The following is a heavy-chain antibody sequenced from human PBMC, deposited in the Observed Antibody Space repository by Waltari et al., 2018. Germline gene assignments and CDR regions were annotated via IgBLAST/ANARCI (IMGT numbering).Heavy chain of an antibody. V-gene: IGHV3-21*01. J-gene: IGHJ4*02. CDR2: ISSSSSYI. CDR1: GFTCSSYS. CDR3: ARGDAVFPYYFDY. Sequence: EVQLVESGGGLVKPGGSLRLSCAASGFTCSSYSMNWVRQAPGKGLEWVSSISSSSSYIYYADSVKGRFTISRDNAKNSLYLQMNSLRAEDTAVYYCARGDAVFPYYFDYWGQGTLVTVSS.